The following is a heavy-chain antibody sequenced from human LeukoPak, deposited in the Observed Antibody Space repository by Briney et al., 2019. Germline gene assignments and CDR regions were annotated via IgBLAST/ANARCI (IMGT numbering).Heavy chain of an antibody. J-gene: IGHJ6*03. V-gene: IGHV4-34*01. CDR1: GGSFSGYY. CDR3: ARVGPYGAYYYYYYMDV. CDR2: INHSGST. Sequence: SETLSLTCAVYGGSFSGYYWSWIRQPPGKGLEWIGEINHSGSTNYNPSLKSRVTISVDTSKNQFPLKLSSVTAADTAVYYCARVGPYGAYYYYYYMDVWGKGTTVTVSS. D-gene: IGHD4-17*01.